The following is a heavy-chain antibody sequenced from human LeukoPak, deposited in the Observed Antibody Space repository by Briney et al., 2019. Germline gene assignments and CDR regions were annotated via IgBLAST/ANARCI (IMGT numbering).Heavy chain of an antibody. J-gene: IGHJ4*02. CDR3: TRDSSGYDWFYDY. V-gene: IGHV4-59*04. CDR1: GGSFSGYY. D-gene: IGHD5-12*01. CDR2: IYYSGKP. Sequence: SEALSLTCAVYGGSFSGYYWSSIRQPPGKGLEWIGCIYYSGKPYYSPSLKSRVHMSVGTTKNQLALMLSSVTAADTAVYYCTRDSSGYDWFYDYWGQGNLGTVSS.